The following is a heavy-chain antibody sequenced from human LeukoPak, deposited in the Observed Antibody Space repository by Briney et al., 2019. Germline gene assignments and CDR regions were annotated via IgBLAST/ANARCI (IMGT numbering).Heavy chain of an antibody. Sequence: KPGASVNVSCKASGYTFTSYDINWVRQATGQGLEWMGWMNPNSGNTGYAQKFQGRVTMTRNTSISTAYMELSSLRSEDTAVYYCARGQYDDFWSGYLLDYYYYGMDVWGQGTTVTVSS. D-gene: IGHD3-3*01. J-gene: IGHJ6*02. CDR2: MNPNSGNT. CDR1: GYTFTSYD. CDR3: ARGQYDDFWSGYLLDYYYYGMDV. V-gene: IGHV1-8*01.